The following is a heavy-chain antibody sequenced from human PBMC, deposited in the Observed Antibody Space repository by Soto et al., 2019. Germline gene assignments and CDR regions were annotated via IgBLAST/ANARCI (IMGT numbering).Heavy chain of an antibody. D-gene: IGHD3-22*01. J-gene: IGHJ5*01. CDR3: ARDFYDSVGYTWFDS. CDR1: GDTSTSYY. V-gene: IGHV4-59*01. CDR2: IHNSGTS. Sequence: SETLSLTCTVSGDTSTSYYWGWIRQAPGKGLEWIGHIHNSGTSTHNPSLNGRVTISIDMSKKQFSLKLTSLTSADTAVYYCARDFYDSVGYTWFDSWSQGTLGTV.